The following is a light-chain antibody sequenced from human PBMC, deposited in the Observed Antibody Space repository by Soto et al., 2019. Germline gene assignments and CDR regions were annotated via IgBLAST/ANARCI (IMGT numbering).Light chain of an antibody. CDR1: QSISRW. J-gene: IGKJ3*01. CDR2: DAS. CDR3: QQRSNWRPGFT. Sequence: IKMTQSPSTLSASVGDRVTITCRTGQSISRWLAWYQQKPGEAPKLLIYDASTLESGVPSRFSGSGSGTDFTLTISSLQPDDVATYYCQQRSNWRPGFTFGPGTKVDIK. V-gene: IGKV1-5*01.